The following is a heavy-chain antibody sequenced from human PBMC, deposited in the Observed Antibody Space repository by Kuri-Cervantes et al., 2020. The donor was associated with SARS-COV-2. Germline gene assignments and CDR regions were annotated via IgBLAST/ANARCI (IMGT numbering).Heavy chain of an antibody. D-gene: IGHD6-19*01. CDR1: GYSFTSYW. CDR3: ARLTIRAGYSSGWFLPFDP. Sequence: GESLKISCKGSGYSFTSYWIGWVRQMPGKGLEWMGIIYPGDSDTRYSPSFQGQVTISADKSISTACLQWSSLKASDTAMYYCARLTIRAGYSSGWFLPFDPWGQGTLVTVSS. V-gene: IGHV5-51*01. J-gene: IGHJ5*02. CDR2: IYPGDSDT.